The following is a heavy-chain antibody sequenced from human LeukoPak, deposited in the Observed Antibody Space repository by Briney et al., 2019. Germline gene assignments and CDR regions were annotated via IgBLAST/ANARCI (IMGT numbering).Heavy chain of an antibody. CDR2: IYTSGST. CDR3: ARVSTWDVIPAALRVGYAFDI. CDR1: GGSISSGSYY. J-gene: IGHJ3*02. D-gene: IGHD2-2*01. Sequence: SETLSLTCSVSGGSISSGSYYWSWIRQPAGKGLEWIGRIYTSGSTNYNPSLKSRVTISVDTSKNQFSLKLSSVTAADTAVYYCARVSTWDVIPAALRVGYAFDIWGQGTMVTVSS. V-gene: IGHV4-61*02.